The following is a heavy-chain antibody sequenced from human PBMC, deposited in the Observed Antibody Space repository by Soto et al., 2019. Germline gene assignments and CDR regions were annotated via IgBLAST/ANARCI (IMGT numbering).Heavy chain of an antibody. Sequence: GGSLRLFCAASGFTFSSYAMHWVRQAPGKGLEWVAVISYDGSNKYYADSVKGRFTISRDNSKNTLYLQMNSLRAEDTAVYYCARESEYSSSSPYYYGMDVWGQGTTVTVSS. CDR1: GFTFSSYA. D-gene: IGHD6-6*01. CDR3: ARESEYSSSSPYYYGMDV. J-gene: IGHJ6*02. CDR2: ISYDGSNK. V-gene: IGHV3-30-3*01.